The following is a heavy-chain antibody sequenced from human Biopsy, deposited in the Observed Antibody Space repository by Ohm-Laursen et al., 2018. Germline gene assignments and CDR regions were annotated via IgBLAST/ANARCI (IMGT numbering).Heavy chain of an antibody. D-gene: IGHD4-17*01. Sequence: VASVKVSCKASGDSFTSFDMHWVRQAPGQGLEWMGMINPSGSTTSYPQIFQGRVTMPRDTSKRTVYMELSSLRSADTAVYFCARSTGRYGDLFYFDYWGQGTLVTVSS. V-gene: IGHV1-46*01. CDR2: INPSGSTT. CDR3: ARSTGRYGDLFYFDY. J-gene: IGHJ4*02. CDR1: GDSFTSFD.